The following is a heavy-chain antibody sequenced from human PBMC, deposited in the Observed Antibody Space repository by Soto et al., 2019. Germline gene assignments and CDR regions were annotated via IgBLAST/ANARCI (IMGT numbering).Heavy chain of an antibody. V-gene: IGHV3-48*01. CDR3: AREPYCSGGSCYSFSREYYYYMDV. CDR2: ISSGSTTI. Sequence: EVQLVESGGDLVQPGGSLRLSCAASGFTFSTYSMNWVRLAPGKGLEWISYISSGSTTIYYADSVRGRFTISRDNAKNSLYLQMNSVRAEDTAVYYCAREPYCSGGSCYSFSREYYYYMDVWGKGTTVTISS. CDR1: GFTFSTYS. D-gene: IGHD2-15*01. J-gene: IGHJ6*03.